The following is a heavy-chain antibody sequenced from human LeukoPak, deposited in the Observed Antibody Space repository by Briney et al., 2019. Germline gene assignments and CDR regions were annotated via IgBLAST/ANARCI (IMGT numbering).Heavy chain of an antibody. Sequence: ASVKVSYKASGYTFTVHYIHWVRQAPGQGPEWRGLINPNSGDANYPQKFQGRVTMTRDTSISTAYMEMSSLRSDDTAVYYCARVKGSGYLPFDFRGQGTLVTVSS. CDR2: INPNSGDA. D-gene: IGHD5-18*01. J-gene: IGHJ4*02. V-gene: IGHV1-2*02. CDR3: ARVKGSGYLPFDF. CDR1: GYTFTVHY.